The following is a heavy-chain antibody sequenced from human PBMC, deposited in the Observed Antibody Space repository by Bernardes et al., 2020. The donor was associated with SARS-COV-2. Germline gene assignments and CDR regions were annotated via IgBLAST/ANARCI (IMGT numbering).Heavy chain of an antibody. CDR3: ARRLESISMIVVVSSWFDP. Sequence: SETLSLTCTVSGGSINSSSYYWGWIRQPPGKGLEWIGTIFYSGNTYYNPSLKSRVTMSVDTSKNQFSLKLSPVTAADTAIYYCARRLESISMIVVVSSWFDPWGQGTLVTVSS. CDR2: IFYSGNT. D-gene: IGHD3-22*01. J-gene: IGHJ5*02. V-gene: IGHV4-39*01. CDR1: GGSINSSSYY.